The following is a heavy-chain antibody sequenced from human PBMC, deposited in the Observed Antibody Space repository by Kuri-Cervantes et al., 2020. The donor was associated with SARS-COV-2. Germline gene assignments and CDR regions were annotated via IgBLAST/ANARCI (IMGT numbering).Heavy chain of an antibody. CDR1: GFTFSSNY. Sequence: GGSLRLSCAASGFTFSSNYMSWVRQAPGKGLEWVSVIYSGGNTYYADSVKGRFTISRDNSKNTLYLQMNSLRAEDTAVYYCARDPVHYDFWSGYIGANAFDIWGQGTMVTVSS. J-gene: IGHJ3*02. D-gene: IGHD3-3*01. CDR3: ARDPVHYDFWSGYIGANAFDI. CDR2: IYSGGNT. V-gene: IGHV3-66*02.